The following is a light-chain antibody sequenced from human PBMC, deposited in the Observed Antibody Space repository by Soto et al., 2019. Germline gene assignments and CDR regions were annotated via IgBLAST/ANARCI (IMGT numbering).Light chain of an antibody. CDR1: QRVSSTY. CDR2: GTS. CDR3: QQLNGYPIT. V-gene: IGKV3-20*01. J-gene: IGKJ5*01. Sequence: EILLTQSPGTLSLSPGERATLSCRASQRVSSTYLAWYQQKPGQAPRLLIYGTSSRATGIPDRFSGSGSGTDFTLTISRLEPEDFAVYYCQQLNGYPITFGQGTRLEI.